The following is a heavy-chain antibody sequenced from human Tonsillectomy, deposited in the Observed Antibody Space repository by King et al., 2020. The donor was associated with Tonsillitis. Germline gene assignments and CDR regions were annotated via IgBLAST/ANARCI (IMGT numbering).Heavy chain of an antibody. Sequence: VQLQESGPGLVKPSGTLSLTCAVSGGSISSSNWWNWVRQSPGKGLEWIGEIYHTGSTSYNPSLKSRVTISVDKSKNQFSLKLSSVTAADTAVYYCARDVGVYYYDSGRVDYGGQGTLVTVSS. CDR2: IYHTGST. CDR3: ARDVGVYYYDSGRVDY. V-gene: IGHV4-4*02. D-gene: IGHD3-10*01. CDR1: GGSISSSNW. J-gene: IGHJ4*02.